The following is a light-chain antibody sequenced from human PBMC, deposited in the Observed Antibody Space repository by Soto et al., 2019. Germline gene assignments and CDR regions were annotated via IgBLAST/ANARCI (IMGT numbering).Light chain of an antibody. J-gene: IGKJ1*01. CDR1: QSIGIY. CDR3: QQSYSHPRT. CDR2: AAS. V-gene: IGKV1-39*01. Sequence: DIQMTQSPSSLSASVGDRVTITCRASQSIGIYLNWYQQRPGKAPKLLIYAASSLQSGVPSRFSGSGSGTDFTLTISTLPPEDFATYYCQQSYSHPRTFGQGTKVDIK.